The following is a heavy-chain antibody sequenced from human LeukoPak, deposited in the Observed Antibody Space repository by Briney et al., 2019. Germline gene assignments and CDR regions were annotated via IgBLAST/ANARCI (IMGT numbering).Heavy chain of an antibody. Sequence: GGSLRLSCAASGFTFSSYSMNWVRQAPGKGLEWVSSISSSSSYIYYADSVKGRFTISRDNAKNSLYLQMNSLRAEDTAVYYCARDINNFGEIDYWGQGTLVTVSS. CDR3: ARDINNFGEIDY. V-gene: IGHV3-21*01. D-gene: IGHD1-20*01. J-gene: IGHJ4*02. CDR1: GFTFSSYS. CDR2: ISSSSSYI.